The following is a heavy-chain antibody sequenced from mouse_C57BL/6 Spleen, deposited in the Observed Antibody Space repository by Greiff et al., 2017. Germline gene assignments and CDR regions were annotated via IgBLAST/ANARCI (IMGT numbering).Heavy chain of an antibody. D-gene: IGHD1-1*01. J-gene: IGHJ3*01. CDR3: AKASSSSPAWFAY. V-gene: IGHV2-5*01. CDR1: GFSLTSYG. CDR2: IWRGGST. Sequence: VKLMESGPGLVQPSQRLSITCTVSGFSLTSYGVHWVRQSPGKGLEWLGVIWRGGSTDYNAAFMSRLSITKDNSKSQVYFKMNSLQADDNAIYYCAKASSSSPAWFAYWGQGTLVTVSA.